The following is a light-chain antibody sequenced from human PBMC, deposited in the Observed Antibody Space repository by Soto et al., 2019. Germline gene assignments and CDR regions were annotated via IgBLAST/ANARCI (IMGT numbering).Light chain of an antibody. CDR1: SSDVGGYNY. V-gene: IGLV2-8*01. J-gene: IGLJ2*01. CDR3: SSYAGSNIVV. Sequence: QSALTQPPSASGSPGQSVTISCTGTSSDVGGYNYVSWYQQHPGKAPKLMIYEVSKRPSGVPDRFSGSKFGNTAALTVSGLPAEDEADYYCSSYAGSNIVVFGGGTKLTVL. CDR2: EVS.